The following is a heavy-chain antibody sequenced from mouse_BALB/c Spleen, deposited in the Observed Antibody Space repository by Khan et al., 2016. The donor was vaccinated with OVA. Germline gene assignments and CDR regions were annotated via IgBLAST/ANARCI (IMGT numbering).Heavy chain of an antibody. CDR1: GYTFINYW. D-gene: IGHD1-1*01. Sequence: VQLQESGAELAKPGASVKMSCKASGYTFINYWILWVKQRPGQGLEWIGYINPSTGYTEYNQNFKDKATLTADKSSSTAYMQLSSLTSEDSAVYYCARRGRRWDFDYWGQGTTRTVSS. J-gene: IGHJ2*01. CDR2: INPSTGYT. CDR3: ARRGRRWDFDY. V-gene: IGHV1-7*01.